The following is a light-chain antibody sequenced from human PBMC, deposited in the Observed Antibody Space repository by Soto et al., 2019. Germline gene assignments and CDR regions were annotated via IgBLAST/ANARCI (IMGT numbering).Light chain of an antibody. CDR3: SSYTSSNTGV. CDR1: SSDVGGYKY. CDR2: EVS. V-gene: IGLV2-14*01. Sequence: QSVLTQPASVSGSPGQSITISCTGTSSDVGGYKYVSWYQEHPGKAPKLMIYEVSNRPSGVSNRFSGSKSGNTASLTISELHAEDEADYYCSSYTSSNTGVCGGGTKVTVL. J-gene: IGLJ3*02.